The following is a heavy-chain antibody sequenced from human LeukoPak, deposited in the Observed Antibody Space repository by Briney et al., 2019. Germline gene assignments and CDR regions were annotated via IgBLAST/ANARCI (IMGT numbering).Heavy chain of an antibody. CDR3: AKRDLTTEFDY. V-gene: IGHV3-30*02. CDR1: GFTFSNYG. CDR2: ILYDGSTK. D-gene: IGHD4-17*01. J-gene: IGHJ4*02. Sequence: GGSLRLSCAASGFTFSNYGMHWVRQAPGKGLEWVALILYDGSTKFYADSVKGRFTISRDNSKSTVSLEMNSLRTEDTAVYYCAKRDLTTEFDYWGQGTLVTVSS.